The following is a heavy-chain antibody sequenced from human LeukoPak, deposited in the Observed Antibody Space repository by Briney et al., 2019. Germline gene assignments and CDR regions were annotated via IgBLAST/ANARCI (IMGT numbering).Heavy chain of an antibody. CDR2: ISYDGSNK. CDR1: GFTFSSYG. V-gene: IGHV3-30*18. D-gene: IGHD6-13*01. CDR3: AKGDSSSWYGRYYYYGMDV. Sequence: GRSLRLSCAASGFTFSSYGMHWVRQAPGKGLEWVAVISYDGSNKYYADSVKGRFTISRDNSKNTLYLQMNSLRAEDTAVYYCAKGDSSSWYGRYYYYGMDVWGKGTTVTVSS. J-gene: IGHJ6*04.